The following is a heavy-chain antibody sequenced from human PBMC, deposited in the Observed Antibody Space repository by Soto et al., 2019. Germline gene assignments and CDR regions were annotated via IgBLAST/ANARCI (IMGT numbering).Heavy chain of an antibody. CDR3: ASGLSYSSGWYALYYGMDV. D-gene: IGHD6-19*01. V-gene: IGHV1-69*13. CDR1: GGTFSSYA. CDR2: IIPIFGTA. J-gene: IGHJ6*02. Sequence: AASVKVSCKASGGTFSSYAISWVRQAPGQGLEWMGGIIPIFGTANYAQKFQGRVTITADESTSTAYMELSSLRSEDTAVYYCASGLSYSSGWYALYYGMDVWGQGTTVTVSS.